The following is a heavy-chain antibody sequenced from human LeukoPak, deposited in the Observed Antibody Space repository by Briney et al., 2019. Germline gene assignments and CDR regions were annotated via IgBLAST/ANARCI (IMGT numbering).Heavy chain of an antibody. CDR2: ITRSSSYI. CDR1: GFTFSSYS. D-gene: IGHD4-17*01. J-gene: IGHJ3*02. Sequence: GGSLRLSCAASGFTFSSYSMNWVRQAPGKGLEWVSSITRSSSYIYYADSVKGRFTISRDNAKNSLYLQMNSLRAEDTAVYYCARAWHYGDYSGAFDIWGQGTMVTVSS. CDR3: ARAWHYGDYSGAFDI. V-gene: IGHV3-21*04.